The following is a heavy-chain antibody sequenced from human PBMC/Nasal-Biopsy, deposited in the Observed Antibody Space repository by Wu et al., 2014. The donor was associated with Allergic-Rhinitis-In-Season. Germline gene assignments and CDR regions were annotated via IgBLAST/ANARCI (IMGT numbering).Heavy chain of an antibody. V-gene: IGHV4-59*11. D-gene: IGHD5-24*01. CDR3: ARQYNYGHRGNNWFDP. J-gene: IGHJ5*02. CDR1: GGSITSHY. Sequence: TLSLTCSVSGGSITSHYWTWIRQSPGKGLEWIGFMPYNGSPSYNSSLKGRVVISGDRSRNQFSLRLSSVTAADTATYYCARQYNYGHRGNNWFDPWGQGTLVTVSS. CDR2: MPYNGSP.